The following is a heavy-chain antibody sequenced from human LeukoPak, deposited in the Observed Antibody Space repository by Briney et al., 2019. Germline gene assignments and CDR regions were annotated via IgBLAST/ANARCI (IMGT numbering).Heavy chain of an antibody. J-gene: IGHJ4*02. Sequence: KGGESLKISCKGSGYRFTNYWIGWVRQMPGKGLEWMGIISPGDSDTRYSPSFQGQVTISVDKSISTAYLQWNTLKASDTAMYYCARQEIVAGAALFDYWGQGTLVTVSS. V-gene: IGHV5-51*01. CDR1: GYRFTNYW. CDR2: ISPGDSDT. CDR3: ARQEIVAGAALFDY. D-gene: IGHD1-26*01.